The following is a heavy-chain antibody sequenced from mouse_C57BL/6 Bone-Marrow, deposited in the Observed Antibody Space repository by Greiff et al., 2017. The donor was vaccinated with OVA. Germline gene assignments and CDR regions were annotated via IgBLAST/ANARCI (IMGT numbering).Heavy chain of an antibody. J-gene: IGHJ1*03. Sequence: QVQLKESGAELARPGASVKLSCKASGYTFTSYGISWVKQRTGQGLEWIGEIYPRSGNTYYNEKFKGKATLTADKSSSTAYMELRSLTSEDSAVYFCALTSPFFFDVWGTGTTVTVSS. D-gene: IGHD4-1*01. CDR3: ALTSPFFFDV. CDR1: GYTFTSYG. CDR2: IYPRSGNT. V-gene: IGHV1-81*01.